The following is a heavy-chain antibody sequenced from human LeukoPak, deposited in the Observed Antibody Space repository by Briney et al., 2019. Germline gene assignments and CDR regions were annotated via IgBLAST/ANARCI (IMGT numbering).Heavy chain of an antibody. J-gene: IGHJ6*04. CDR3: ARASIAVALDV. CDR2: ISTSSTIV. Sequence: GGSLRLSCAASVFTFSSHNMNWVRQAPGKGLEWVSYISTSSTIVYYAESVKGRFTISRDNAKTSLYLQMNSLRAEDTAVYYCARASIAVALDVWGKGTTVTISS. D-gene: IGHD6-19*01. V-gene: IGHV3-48*01. CDR1: VFTFSSHN.